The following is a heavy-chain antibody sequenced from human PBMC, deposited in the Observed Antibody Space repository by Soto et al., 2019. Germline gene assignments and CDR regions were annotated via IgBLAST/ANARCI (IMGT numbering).Heavy chain of an antibody. V-gene: IGHV1-18*01. D-gene: IGHD3-22*01. CDR3: ARGMIRSRLDY. Sequence: ASVKVSCKASGYTFTSYGISWVRQAPGQGLEGMGWISAYNGNTNYAQKLRGRVTMTTDTSTSTAYMELRSLRSDYTSVYYCARGMIRSRLDYWGQGTLVTVSS. J-gene: IGHJ4*02. CDR2: ISAYNGNT. CDR1: GYTFTSYG.